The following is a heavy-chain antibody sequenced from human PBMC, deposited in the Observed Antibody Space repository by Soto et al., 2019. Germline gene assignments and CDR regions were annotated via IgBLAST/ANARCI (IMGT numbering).Heavy chain of an antibody. CDR3: AKGAEGYVVSSLDS. V-gene: IGHV3-23*01. CDR2: ITGTASST. Sequence: EVQLLESGGGFVQPGGSLRLSCAASGFRFSDFAMTWVRQAPGRGLEWVSAITGTASSTYYADSVKGRFTISRDTSKNTLYLQLNSLRAEDTAIYYCAKGAEGYVVSSLDSWGQGTLVTVSS. D-gene: IGHD5-12*01. CDR1: GFRFSDFA. J-gene: IGHJ4*02.